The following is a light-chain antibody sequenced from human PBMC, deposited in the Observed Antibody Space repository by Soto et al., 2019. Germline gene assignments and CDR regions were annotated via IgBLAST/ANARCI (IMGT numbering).Light chain of an antibody. CDR2: SAS. CDR1: QEISTY. V-gene: IGKV1-27*01. J-gene: IGKJ3*01. Sequence: DIQMTQSPSSLSASVGDRVTITCRASQEISTYLAWYQQAPGDVPKLLIDSASTLQSGVQFRFRGIESWTVFLFASSSLQTEDVETYYFQQDTGLPLIGHRTKVDI. CDR3: QQDTGLPL.